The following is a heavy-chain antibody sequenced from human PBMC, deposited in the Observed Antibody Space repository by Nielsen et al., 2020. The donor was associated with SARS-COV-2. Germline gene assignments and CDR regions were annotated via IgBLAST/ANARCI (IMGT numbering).Heavy chain of an antibody. CDR3: AKVPSGYDWYRTIYYYYGMDV. V-gene: IGHV3-23*01. CDR1: GFTFNSYA. D-gene: IGHD5-12*01. J-gene: IGHJ6*02. CDR2: IGAGGVSR. Sequence: GASLKISCAASGFTFNSYAMNWVRQAPGKGLEWVSNIGAGGVSRDYADSVKGRFTISRDNSKNTLYLQMNSPRAEDTAVYYCAKVPSGYDWYRTIYYYYGMDVWGQGTTVTVSS.